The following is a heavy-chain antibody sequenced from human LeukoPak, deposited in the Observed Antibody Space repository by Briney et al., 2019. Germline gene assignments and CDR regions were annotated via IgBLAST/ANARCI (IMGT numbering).Heavy chain of an antibody. Sequence: PGGSLRLSCAASGFTFSSYSMNWVRQAPGKGLEWVSSISSSSSYIYYADSVKGRFTISRDNAKNSLYLQMNSLRAEDTALYFCARDKVSVIPALDYWGQGTLVIVSS. CDR3: ARDKVSVIPALDY. CDR1: GFTFSSYS. V-gene: IGHV3-21*01. J-gene: IGHJ4*02. CDR2: ISSSSSYI. D-gene: IGHD2/OR15-2a*01.